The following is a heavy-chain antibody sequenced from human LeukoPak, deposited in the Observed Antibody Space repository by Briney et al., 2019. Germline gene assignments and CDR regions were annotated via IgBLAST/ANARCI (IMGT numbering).Heavy chain of an antibody. Sequence: GGSLRLSCAASGLTVSSNYMSWVRQAPGRGLEWVSVIYSGGSTYYADSVKGRFTISRDNSKNTLFLQMNSLRAGDTAVYYCARGTVTMVDYWGQGTLVTVSS. CDR3: ARGTVTMVDY. J-gene: IGHJ4*02. D-gene: IGHD3-10*01. V-gene: IGHV3-66*01. CDR1: GLTVSSNY. CDR2: IYSGGST.